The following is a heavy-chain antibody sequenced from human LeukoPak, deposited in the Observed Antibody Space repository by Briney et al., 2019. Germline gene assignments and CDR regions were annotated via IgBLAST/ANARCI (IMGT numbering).Heavy chain of an antibody. J-gene: IGHJ4*02. CDR3: VSTAAGPAYYFDY. CDR2: INPNSGGT. Sequence: ASVKVSCKASGYTFTGYYMHWVRQAPGQGLEWMGWINPNSGGTNYAQKSQGRVTMTRDTSISTAYMELSRLRSDDTAVYYCVSTAAGPAYYFDYWGQGTLVTVSS. D-gene: IGHD6-13*01. CDR1: GYTFTGYY. V-gene: IGHV1-2*02.